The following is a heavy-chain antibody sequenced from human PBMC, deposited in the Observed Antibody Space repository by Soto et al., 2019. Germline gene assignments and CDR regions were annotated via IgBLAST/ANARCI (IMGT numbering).Heavy chain of an antibody. CDR2: VQRNLDGGTA. Sequence: ESLTMSCTGFGLTFNMTWMNLVRRVQGEGLEWVGRVQRNLDGGTAEYAASVRGRFIISRDDSRSTVYLQMNSLKSEDTGVYYCTADMWRSSGAAHDYWGPGILVTVYS. D-gene: IGHD6-19*01. CDR3: TADMWRSSGAAHDY. V-gene: IGHV3-15*05. J-gene: IGHJ4*02. CDR1: GLTFNMTW.